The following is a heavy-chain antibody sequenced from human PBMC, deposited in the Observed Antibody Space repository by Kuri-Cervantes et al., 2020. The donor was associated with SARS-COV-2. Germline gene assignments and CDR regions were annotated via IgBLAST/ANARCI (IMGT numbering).Heavy chain of an antibody. J-gene: IGHJ6*02. CDR2: ISSSSSYI. CDR1: GFTFRIYW. Sequence: GESLKISCAASGFTFRIYWMNWVRQAPGKGLEWVSSISSSSSYIYYADSVKGRFTISRDNSKNTLYLQMNSLRAEYTSVYYCARDHYYDSNNNYGMDVWGQGTTVTVSS. CDR3: ARDHYYDSNNNYGMDV. D-gene: IGHD3-22*01. V-gene: IGHV3-21*01.